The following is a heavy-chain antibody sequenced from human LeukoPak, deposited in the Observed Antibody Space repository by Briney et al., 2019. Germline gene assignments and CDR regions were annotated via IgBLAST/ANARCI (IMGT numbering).Heavy chain of an antibody. Sequence: ASVKVSCKASGYTFTSYDINWVRQATGQGLEWMGWMNPNSGNTGYAQKFQGRVTTTADEPTSTAYMELSSLRSEDTAVYYCARGEDTAMDYWGQGTLVTVSS. CDR2: MNPNSGNT. CDR3: ARGEDTAMDY. J-gene: IGHJ4*02. CDR1: GYTFTSYD. D-gene: IGHD5-18*01. V-gene: IGHV1-8*01.